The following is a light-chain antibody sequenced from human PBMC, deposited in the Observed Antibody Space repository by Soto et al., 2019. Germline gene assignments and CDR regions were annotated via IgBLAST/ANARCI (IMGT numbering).Light chain of an antibody. J-gene: IGLJ3*02. CDR2: GNS. V-gene: IGLV1-40*01. Sequence: QSVLTQPPSMSGAPGQRVTIACTGSSSNIGAGYDVHWYQQLPGTAPKLLIYGNSNRPSGVPDRFSGSKSGTSASLAITGLRAGDGVDYYAQSYDISLGGWWVFGGGTKRPVL. CDR3: QSYDISLGGWWV. CDR1: SSNIGAGYD.